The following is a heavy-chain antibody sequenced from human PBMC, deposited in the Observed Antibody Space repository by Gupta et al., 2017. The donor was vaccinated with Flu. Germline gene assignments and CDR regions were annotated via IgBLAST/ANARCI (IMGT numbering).Heavy chain of an antibody. CDR1: GYTFTGYY. Sequence: QAQLVQSGAEVKKPGASVKVSCKASGYTFTGYYMNWVRQAPGQGLEWMGWINPNSGGTNYAQKFQGRVTMTRDTSISTAYMELSRLRSDDTAVYYCARDKVGATGGFDYWGQGTLVTVSS. J-gene: IGHJ4*02. CDR2: INPNSGGT. CDR3: ARDKVGATGGFDY. V-gene: IGHV1-2*02. D-gene: IGHD1-26*01.